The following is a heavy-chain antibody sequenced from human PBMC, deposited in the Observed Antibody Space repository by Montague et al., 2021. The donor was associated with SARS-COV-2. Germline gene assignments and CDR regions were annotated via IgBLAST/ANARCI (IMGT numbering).Heavy chain of an antibody. D-gene: IGHD1-26*01. V-gene: IGHV4-61*02. J-gene: IGHJ4*02. CDR1: GASISTGIYY. Sequence: TLSLTCTVSGASISTGIYYWSWIRQPAGKGLEWIGRMRTTGXTXYXXXXESRVFMSVDTSTNQFSLSLTSVTAADTAVYFCARFGSGTLEFDLWGQGTLVTVSS. CDR3: ARFGSGTLEFDL. CDR2: MRTTGXT.